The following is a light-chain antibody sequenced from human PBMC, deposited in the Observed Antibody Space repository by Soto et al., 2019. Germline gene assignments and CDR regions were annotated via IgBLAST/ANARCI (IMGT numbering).Light chain of an antibody. CDR3: QQLNSDWYA. CDR2: GAS. V-gene: IGKV1-9*01. CDR1: QGIITY. Sequence: DIQLTQSPSFLSASVGDRVTITCRASQGIITYLAWYLQRPGKAPKLLIYGASTLQSGVPSRFSGSGFGTEFTLTISSLQPEDFGTYYCQQLNSDWYAFGQGTKLEIK. J-gene: IGKJ2*01.